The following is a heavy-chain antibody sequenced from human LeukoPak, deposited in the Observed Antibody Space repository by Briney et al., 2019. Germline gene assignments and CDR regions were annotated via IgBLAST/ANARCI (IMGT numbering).Heavy chain of an antibody. CDR1: GGSISSGSYY. CDR2: IYHSGST. V-gene: IGHV4-61*02. CDR3: ARGQKTYYYDSYGYSLDY. Sequence: SQTLSLTCTVSGGSISSGSYYWSWIRQPAGKGLEWIGSIYHSGSTYYNPSLKSRVTISVDTSKNQFSLKLSSVTAADTAVYYCARGQKTYYYDSYGYSLDYWGQGTLVTVSS. D-gene: IGHD3-22*01. J-gene: IGHJ4*02.